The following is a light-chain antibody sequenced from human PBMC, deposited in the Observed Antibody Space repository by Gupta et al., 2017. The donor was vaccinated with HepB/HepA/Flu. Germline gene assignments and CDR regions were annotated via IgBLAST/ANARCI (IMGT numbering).Light chain of an antibody. J-gene: IGLJ1*01. CDR3: NSDTSSTTYV. Sequence: QSALTQPASVSVSPGQSITISCTGTNSDVGAYNYVSWYQQHPGKAHKLIIYHVTKRPAGVSDRFSGSKSDNTASLTISGLQAEDEADYYCNSDTSSTTYVFGTGTKVTVL. V-gene: IGLV2-14*03. CDR1: NSDVGAYNY. CDR2: HVT.